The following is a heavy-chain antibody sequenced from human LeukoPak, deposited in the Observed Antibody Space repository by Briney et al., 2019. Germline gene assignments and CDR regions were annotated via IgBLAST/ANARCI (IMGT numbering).Heavy chain of an antibody. CDR3: AKDRRWLHSTPNWFDP. Sequence: GGSLRLSCAASGFTFSSYAMSWVRQAPGKGLEWVSAISGSGGSTYYADSVKGRFTISRDNSKNTLYLQMNSLRAEDTAVYYCAKDRRWLHSTPNWFDPWGQGTLVTVPS. J-gene: IGHJ5*02. CDR1: GFTFSSYA. V-gene: IGHV3-23*01. D-gene: IGHD5-24*01. CDR2: ISGSGGST.